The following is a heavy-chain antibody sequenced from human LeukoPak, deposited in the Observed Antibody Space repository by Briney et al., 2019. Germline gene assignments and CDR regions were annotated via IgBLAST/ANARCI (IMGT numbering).Heavy chain of an antibody. V-gene: IGHV3-21*01. Sequence: PGGSLRLSCAVSGFTFSSYSINWVRQAPGKGLEWVSSISSSSSYIYYADSVKGRFTISRDNAKNSLYLQMNSLRAEDTAVYYCARDEVGALAEYFQHWGQGTLVTVSS. D-gene: IGHD1-26*01. J-gene: IGHJ1*01. CDR1: GFTFSSYS. CDR2: ISSSSSYI. CDR3: ARDEVGALAEYFQH.